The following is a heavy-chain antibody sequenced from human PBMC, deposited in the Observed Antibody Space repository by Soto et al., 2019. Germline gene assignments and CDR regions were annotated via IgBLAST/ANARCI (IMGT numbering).Heavy chain of an antibody. Sequence: GGSLRLSCAASGFTFSGEGMHWLRQAPGKGLEWVAVISYDGSGKYYADSVKGRFSVSRDNSKNTLYLQLNSLRPDDTAVYYCAKDSSGRQNLLRGPFDPWGQGTLVTVSS. CDR2: ISYDGSGK. CDR1: GFTFSGEG. V-gene: IGHV3-30*18. J-gene: IGHJ5*02. D-gene: IGHD1-26*01. CDR3: AKDSSGRQNLLRGPFDP.